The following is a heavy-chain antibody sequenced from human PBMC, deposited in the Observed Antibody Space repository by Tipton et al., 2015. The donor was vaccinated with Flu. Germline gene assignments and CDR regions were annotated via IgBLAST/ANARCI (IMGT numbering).Heavy chain of an antibody. J-gene: IGHJ5*02. V-gene: IGHV1-2*02. CDR3: ARGYSSSSRLSIRWFDP. CDR1: GYTFTSYG. D-gene: IGHD6-6*01. Sequence: QSGAEVKKPGASVKVSCKASGYTFTSYGISWVRQAPGQGLEWMGWINPNSGGTNYAQKFQGRVTMTRDTSISTAYMELSRLRSDDTAVYYCARGYSSSSRLSIRWFDPWGQGTLVTVSS. CDR2: INPNSGGT.